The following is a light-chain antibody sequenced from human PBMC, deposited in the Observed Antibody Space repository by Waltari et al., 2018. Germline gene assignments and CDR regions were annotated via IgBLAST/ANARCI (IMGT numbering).Light chain of an antibody. CDR1: RSDVGRYDH. Sequence: QSALTQPASVSGSPGQSITISCTGTRSDVGRYDHVSWYQQHPGKAPKLMIYDVTNRASGVSNRFSGVKSGNTASLAICGLQPEDEADYYCISYTSSETLIFGGGTKLTVL. J-gene: IGLJ2*01. CDR3: ISYTSSETLI. V-gene: IGLV2-14*01. CDR2: DVT.